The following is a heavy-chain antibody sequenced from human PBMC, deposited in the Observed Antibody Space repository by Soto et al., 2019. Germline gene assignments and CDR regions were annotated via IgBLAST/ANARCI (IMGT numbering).Heavy chain of an antibody. Sequence: PGGSLRLSCAASGFTFSSYWMSWVRQAPGKGLEWVANIKQVGSEKYYVDSVKGRFTISRDNAKNSLYLQMNSLRAEDTAVYYCARDRRAARPLYYYCGMDVWGQGTTVTVSS. CDR1: GFTFSSYW. CDR3: ARDRRAARPLYYYCGMDV. D-gene: IGHD6-6*01. CDR2: IKQVGSEK. V-gene: IGHV3-7*01. J-gene: IGHJ6*02.